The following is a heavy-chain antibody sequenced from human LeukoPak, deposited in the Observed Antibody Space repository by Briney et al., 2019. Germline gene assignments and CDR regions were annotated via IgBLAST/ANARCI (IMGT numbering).Heavy chain of an antibody. CDR3: ARVTKYGGGGDCLDY. D-gene: IGHD2-21*02. V-gene: IGHV3-30-3*01. J-gene: IGHJ4*02. Sequence: PGGSLRLSCAASGFTFSVYAMHWVRQSPGKGLEWVAVISYDGNIKYYADSVKGRFTISRDNSKNTLYLQMNSLRAEDTAVYYCARVTKYGGGGDCLDYWGQGTLVTVSS. CDR1: GFTFSVYA. CDR2: ISYDGNIK.